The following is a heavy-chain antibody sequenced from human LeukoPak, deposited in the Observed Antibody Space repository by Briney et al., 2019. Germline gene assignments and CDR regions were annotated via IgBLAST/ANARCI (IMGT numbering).Heavy chain of an antibody. Sequence: GGSLRLSCTASGFTFSSYWMHWVRQAPGKGLVWVSRINTDGSSTMYADSVKGRFTISRDNAKNTLYLQMNSLRAEDTAVYYCAREHGYNTPHFDYWGQGTLVTVSS. J-gene: IGHJ4*02. CDR2: INTDGSST. CDR1: GFTFSSYW. D-gene: IGHD5-24*01. CDR3: AREHGYNTPHFDY. V-gene: IGHV3-74*03.